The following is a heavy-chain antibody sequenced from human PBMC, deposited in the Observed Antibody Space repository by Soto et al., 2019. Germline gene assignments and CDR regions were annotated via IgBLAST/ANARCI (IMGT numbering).Heavy chain of an antibody. D-gene: IGHD2-21*01. CDR2: IRQGGNEK. CDR3: VGPLTYGVPYSYYGMDV. Sequence: GGSLRLSCTASGFMFSTYLMSWVRQAPGKGLEWVANIRQGGNEKFYVDSVKGRFTTSRDNAKKSLYLQMNSLRAEDTAVYYCVGPLTYGVPYSYYGMDVGGKGPRVP. J-gene: IGHJ6*04. V-gene: IGHV3-7*01. CDR1: GFMFSTYL.